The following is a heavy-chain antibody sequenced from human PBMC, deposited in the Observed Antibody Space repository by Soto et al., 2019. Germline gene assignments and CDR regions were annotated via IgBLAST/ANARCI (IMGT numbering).Heavy chain of an antibody. CDR2: IKEDGSAT. J-gene: IGHJ4*01. CDR3: TRGAY. Sequence: LRLSCAVSGFTLSTEWMSWVRQAPGKGLEWVATIKEDGSATYYVDSVKGRFTISRDNAKNSLYMQMNSLRADDTAVYYCTRGAYWGHGTRVTVSS. V-gene: IGHV3-7*01. CDR1: GFTLSTEW.